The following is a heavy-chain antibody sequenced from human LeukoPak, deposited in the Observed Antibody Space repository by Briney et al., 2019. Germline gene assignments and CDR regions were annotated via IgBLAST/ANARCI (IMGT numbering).Heavy chain of an antibody. CDR2: ISYDGSNK. Sequence: PGGSLRLSCAASGFTFSSYGMHCVRQAPGKGLEWVAVISYDGSNKYYADSVKGRFTISRDNSKNTLYLQMNSLRAEDTAVYYCAKGGGNYDAYYYMDVWGKGTTVTVSS. D-gene: IGHD4-11*01. J-gene: IGHJ6*03. CDR3: AKGGGNYDAYYYMDV. CDR1: GFTFSSYG. V-gene: IGHV3-30*18.